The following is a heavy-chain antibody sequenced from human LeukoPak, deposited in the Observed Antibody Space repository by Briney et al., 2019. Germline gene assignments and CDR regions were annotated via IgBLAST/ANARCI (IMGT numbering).Heavy chain of an antibody. CDR1: GGSISSYY. J-gene: IGHJ6*03. CDR2: IYYSGST. V-gene: IGHV4-59*01. CDR3: ASQYSSSWSYMDV. Sequence: SETLSLTCTVSGGSISSYYWSWIRQPPGKGLEWIGYIYYSGSTNYNPSLKSRVTISVDTSKNQFSLKLSSVTPADTAVYYCASQYSSSWSYMDVWGKGTTVTVSS. D-gene: IGHD6-13*01.